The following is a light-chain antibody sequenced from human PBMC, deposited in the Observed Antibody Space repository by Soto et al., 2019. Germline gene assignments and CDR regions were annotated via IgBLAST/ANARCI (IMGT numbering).Light chain of an antibody. CDR3: QHYNLDSV. V-gene: IGKV1-5*03. CDR1: QSISRW. CDR2: KVS. Sequence: DIQMTQSPSTLSASVGDRVNITCRASQSISRWLAWYQQRPGKASKLLIYKVSSLERGVPSRFSGSGYGTEFTLTISSLQPDDFATYYCQHYNLDSVFGPGTKVDIK. J-gene: IGKJ3*01.